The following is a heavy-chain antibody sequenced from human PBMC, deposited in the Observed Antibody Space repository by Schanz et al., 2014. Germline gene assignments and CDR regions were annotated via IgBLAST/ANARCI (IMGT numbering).Heavy chain of an antibody. CDR3: ARGPSQGYSYGHNIGAYYYGMDV. V-gene: IGHV1-69*08. Sequence: QVQLEQSGAEVKKPGSSVKVSCKASGGTFSSDTFSWVRQAPGQGLEWMGIINLSGGSTNNAQKFQGRVTITADKSTSTASMELSSLRSEDTAVYYCARGPSQGYSYGHNIGAYYYGMDVWGQGTTVTVSS. CDR2: INLSGGST. J-gene: IGHJ6*02. D-gene: IGHD5-18*01. CDR1: GGTFSSDT.